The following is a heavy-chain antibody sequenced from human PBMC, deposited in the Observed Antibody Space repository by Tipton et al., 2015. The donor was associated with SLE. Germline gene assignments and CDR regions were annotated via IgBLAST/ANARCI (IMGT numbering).Heavy chain of an antibody. D-gene: IGHD3-10*01. CDR1: GGSFSGYY. CDR3: ARDRLLDYYGSGRTAFDY. J-gene: IGHJ4*02. V-gene: IGHV4-34*01. CDR2: INHSGST. Sequence: TLSLTCAVYGGSFSGYYWSWIRQPPGKGLEWIGEINHSGSTNYNPSLKSRVTISVDTSKNQFSLKLSSVTAADTAVYYCARDRLLDYYGSGRTAFDYWGQGTLVTVSS.